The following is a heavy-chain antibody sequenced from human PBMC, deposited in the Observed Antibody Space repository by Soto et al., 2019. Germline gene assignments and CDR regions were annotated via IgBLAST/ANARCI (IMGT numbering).Heavy chain of an antibody. CDR2: IYHSVST. D-gene: IGHD7-27*01. V-gene: IGHV4-30-2*01. CDR3: ARGPPLGY. CDR1: GGSISSGGYS. J-gene: IGHJ4*02. Sequence: QQQLQESGSGLVKPSQTLSLTCAGSGGSISSGGYSWSWIRQPPGKGLECIGYIYHSVSTYYNPSLKSRVTISVDRSKNQFSLKLISVTAADTAVYYCARGPPLGYWGQGTLVTVSS.